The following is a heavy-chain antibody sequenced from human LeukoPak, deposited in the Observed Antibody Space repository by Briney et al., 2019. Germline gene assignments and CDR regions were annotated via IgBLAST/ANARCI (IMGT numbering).Heavy chain of an antibody. CDR2: MYYSGST. CDR1: GGSISSGGYY. J-gene: IGHJ3*02. CDR3: ARAVCSGGSCYFSLGSAFDI. V-gene: IGHV4-31*03. Sequence: PSETLSLTCTVSGGSISSGGYYWRWIRQHPGRGLGWIGYMYYSGSTYYNPSLKSRVTISVHTSKNQFSLKLSSVTAADTAVYYCARAVCSGGSCYFSLGSAFDIWGQGTMVTVSS. D-gene: IGHD2-15*01.